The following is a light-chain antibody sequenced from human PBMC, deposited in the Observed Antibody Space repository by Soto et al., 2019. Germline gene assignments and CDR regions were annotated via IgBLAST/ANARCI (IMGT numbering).Light chain of an antibody. V-gene: IGLV2-14*01. CDR2: EVS. CDR3: SSYSSANTVI. Sequence: QSALTQPASVSASPGQSITISCTGTSSDIGGYIYVSWYQHHPCKAPRLMIYEVSSRPSGVSNRFSGSKSGNTASLTISGLQAEDEAQYCCSSYSSANTVIFDGGTKLTVL. CDR1: SSDIGGYIY. J-gene: IGLJ2*01.